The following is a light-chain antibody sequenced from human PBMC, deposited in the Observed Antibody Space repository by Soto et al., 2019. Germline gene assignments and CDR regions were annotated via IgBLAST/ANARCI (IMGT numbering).Light chain of an antibody. CDR3: QQYNSYSGT. CDR1: QSISSW. CDR2: KAS. J-gene: IGKJ1*01. Sequence: DIQMTQSPSTLSASVGDRVTITCRASQSISSWLAWYQQKPGKAPKLLIYKASSLESGVPSRCSGSGSGTEFTLTISSLQPDDFATYYCQQYNSYSGTFGQGTKVDIK. V-gene: IGKV1-5*03.